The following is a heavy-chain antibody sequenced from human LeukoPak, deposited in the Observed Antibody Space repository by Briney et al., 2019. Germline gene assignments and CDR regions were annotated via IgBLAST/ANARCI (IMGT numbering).Heavy chain of an antibody. CDR3: ARTIAQYSNSWLYFYYGLDV. CDR2: ISGGSEDT. J-gene: IGHJ6*02. Sequence: GGSLRLSCTASGFAFGGYAMSWVRQAPGKGLEWVSSISGGSEDTYYAGSVKGQFTISRDNSKSTLYLQMNSLRAEDTAVYYCARTIAQYSNSWLYFYYGLDVWGQGTTVTVS. V-gene: IGHV3-23*01. CDR1: GFAFGGYA. D-gene: IGHD6-13*01.